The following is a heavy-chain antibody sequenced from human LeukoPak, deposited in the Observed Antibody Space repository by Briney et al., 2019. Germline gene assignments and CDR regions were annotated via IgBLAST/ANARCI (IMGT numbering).Heavy chain of an antibody. V-gene: IGHV1-2*02. CDR3: ARDSMIPNWFDP. Sequence: ASVKVSCKASGYTFTGYYMHWVRQAPGQGLEWMGWINPNCGGTNYAQKFQGRVTMTRDTSISTAYMELSRLRSDDTAVYYCARDSMIPNWFDPWGQGTLVTVSS. CDR1: GYTFTGYY. CDR2: INPNCGGT. D-gene: IGHD2/OR15-2a*01. J-gene: IGHJ5*02.